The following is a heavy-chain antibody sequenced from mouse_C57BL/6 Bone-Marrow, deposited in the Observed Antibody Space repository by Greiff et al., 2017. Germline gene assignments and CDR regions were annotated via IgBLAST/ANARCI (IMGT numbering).Heavy chain of an antibody. Sequence: VQLQQPGAELVRPGTSVKLSCKASGYTFTSYWMHWVKQRPGQGLEWIGVIDPSDSYTNYNQKFKGKATLTVYTSSSTAYMQLSSLTSEDSAVYYCARGGWLLGVDYWGQGTSVTVSS. D-gene: IGHD2-3*01. CDR1: GYTFTSYW. J-gene: IGHJ4*01. V-gene: IGHV1-59*01. CDR3: ARGGWLLGVDY. CDR2: IDPSDSYT.